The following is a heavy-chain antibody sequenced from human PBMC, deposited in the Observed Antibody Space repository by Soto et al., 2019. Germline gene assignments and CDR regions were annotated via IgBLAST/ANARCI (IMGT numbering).Heavy chain of an antibody. D-gene: IGHD3-10*01. J-gene: IGHJ6*02. Sequence: ASVKFSCKASVYTLTSDYMHWLRQAPRQGLQWMGIINPSGGSTSYEQKFQGRVTMTRDTSTSTVYMELRSLRYEDTAVYYCARGLTWFGDATRYYGMDVWRQWTTVTVSS. CDR2: INPSGGST. V-gene: IGHV1-46*01. CDR1: VYTLTSDY. CDR3: ARGLTWFGDATRYYGMDV.